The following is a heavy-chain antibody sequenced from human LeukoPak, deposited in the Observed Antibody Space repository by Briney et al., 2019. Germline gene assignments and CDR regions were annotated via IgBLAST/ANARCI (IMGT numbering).Heavy chain of an antibody. CDR3: ARSRGVRGVIIPGY. V-gene: IGHV4-38-2*02. J-gene: IGHJ4*02. Sequence: PSETLSLTCTVSGYSISSGYYWGWIRRPPGKGLEWIGSIYHSGSTYYNPSLKSRVTISVDTSKNQFSLKLSSVTDADTAVYYCARSRGVRGVIIPGYWGQGTLVTVSS. CDR1: GYSISSGYY. D-gene: IGHD3-10*01. CDR2: IYHSGST.